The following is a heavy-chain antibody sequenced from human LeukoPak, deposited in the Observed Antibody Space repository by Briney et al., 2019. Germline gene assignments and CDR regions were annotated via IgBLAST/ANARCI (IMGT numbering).Heavy chain of an antibody. CDR2: IKQDGSEK. CDR1: GFTFSSYW. V-gene: IGHV3-7*01. Sequence: GGSLRLSCAASGFTFSSYWMSWVRQAPGKGLEWVANIKQDGSEKYYVDSVKGRFTISRDNAKNSLYLQMNSLRAEDTAVYYCARAKKSLRYFDWSAETYMDYPYYYYGMDVWGQGTTVTVSS. D-gene: IGHD3-9*01. CDR3: ARAKKSLRYFDWSAETYMDYPYYYYGMDV. J-gene: IGHJ6*02.